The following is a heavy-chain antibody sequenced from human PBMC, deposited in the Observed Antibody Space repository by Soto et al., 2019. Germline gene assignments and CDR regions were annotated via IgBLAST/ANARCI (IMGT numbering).Heavy chain of an antibody. D-gene: IGHD6-13*01. CDR3: APDVGPLRLVRTPPWYLAA. J-gene: IGHJ5*02. CDR2: ISGYNGDI. V-gene: IGHV1-18*01. CDR1: GYTFTTYG. Sequence: QAQMVQSGAEVKKPGASVKVSCRTSGYTFTTYGVSWVRQAPGQGLEWMGWISGYNGDITYAERLQGRLTMTTDTSTSSGYMEVGGPRPEETAVYFCAPDVGPLRLVRTPPWYLAAWGQGTLVTVSS.